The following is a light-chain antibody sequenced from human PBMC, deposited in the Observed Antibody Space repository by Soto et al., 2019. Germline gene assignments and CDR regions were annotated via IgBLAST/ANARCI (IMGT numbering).Light chain of an antibody. CDR3: AAWDGSLNGWV. Sequence: QSVLTQAPSVSGTPGQRVTISCSGSSSNIGSNTVSWYQQVPGTAPKVLIYSNVQRPSGVPDRFSGSKSGTSASLAIGGLQSEDEADYYCAAWDGSLNGWVFGGGTKVTVI. CDR2: SNV. CDR1: SSNIGSNT. V-gene: IGLV1-44*01. J-gene: IGLJ3*02.